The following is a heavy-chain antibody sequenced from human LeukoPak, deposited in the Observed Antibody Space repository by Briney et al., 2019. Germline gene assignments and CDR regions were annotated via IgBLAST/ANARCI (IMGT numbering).Heavy chain of an antibody. J-gene: IGHJ4*02. CDR1: GFTFSSYA. CDR3: AKPMPRITMILPGGYFDY. V-gene: IGHV3-23*01. Sequence: PGGSLRLSCAASGFTFSSYAMSWVRQAPGKGLEWVSAISGSGASTYYADSVKGRFTISRDNFKNTVYLQMNSLRAEDTAVYYCAKPMPRITMILPGGYFDYWGQGTLVTVSS. D-gene: IGHD3-22*01. CDR2: ISGSGAST.